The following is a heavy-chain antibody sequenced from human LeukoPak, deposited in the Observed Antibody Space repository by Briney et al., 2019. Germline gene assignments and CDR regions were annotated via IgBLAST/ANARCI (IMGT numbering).Heavy chain of an antibody. Sequence: ASVKVSCKASGYTFTSYGISWVRQAPGQGLEWMGWISAYNGNTNYARKLQGRVTMTTDTSTSTAYMELRSLRSDDTAVYYCARDFAVREYGYYFDYWGQGTLVTVSS. D-gene: IGHD3-10*01. J-gene: IGHJ4*02. CDR2: ISAYNGNT. CDR1: GYTFTSYG. V-gene: IGHV1-18*01. CDR3: ARDFAVREYGYYFDY.